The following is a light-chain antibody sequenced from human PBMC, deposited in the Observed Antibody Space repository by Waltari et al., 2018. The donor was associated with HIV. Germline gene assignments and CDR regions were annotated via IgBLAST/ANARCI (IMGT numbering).Light chain of an antibody. J-gene: IGKJ4*01. CDR3: QQRSNLLT. Sequence: EIVLTQSPATLSLSPGESAPLSCRASQSVSSYLAWYQQKPGQAPRLLIYDASNRATGIPARFSGSGSGTDFTLTISSLEPEDFAVYYCQQRSNLLTFGGGTKVEIK. V-gene: IGKV3-11*01. CDR2: DAS. CDR1: QSVSSY.